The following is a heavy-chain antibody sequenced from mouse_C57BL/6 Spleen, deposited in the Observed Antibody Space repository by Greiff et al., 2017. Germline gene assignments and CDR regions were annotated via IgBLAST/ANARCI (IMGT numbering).Heavy chain of an antibody. Sequence: QVHVKQPGTELVKPGASVKLSCKASGYTFTSYWMHWVKQRPGQGLEWIGNINPSNGGTNYNEKFKSKATLTVDKSSSTAYMQLSSLTSEDSAVYYCARSDLLWSLVYWGQGTSVTVSS. V-gene: IGHV1-53*01. CDR1: GYTFTSYW. J-gene: IGHJ4*01. D-gene: IGHD2-1*01. CDR2: INPSNGGT. CDR3: ARSDLLWSLVY.